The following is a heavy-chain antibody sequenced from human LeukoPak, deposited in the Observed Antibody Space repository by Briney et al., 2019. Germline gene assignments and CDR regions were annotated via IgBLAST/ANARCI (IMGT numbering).Heavy chain of an antibody. CDR1: GFAFSTYW. CDR2: INQDGSEK. J-gene: IGHJ4*02. V-gene: IGHV3-7*01. D-gene: IGHD6-13*01. Sequence: PGGSLRLSCAASGFAFSTYWMSWVRQAPGKGLEWVANINQDGSEKYYVVSVKGRFTISRDNAKNSLYLQMSSLRAEDTAVYYCARDRGAAGTGPFDYWGQGTLVTVSS. CDR3: ARDRGAAGTGPFDY.